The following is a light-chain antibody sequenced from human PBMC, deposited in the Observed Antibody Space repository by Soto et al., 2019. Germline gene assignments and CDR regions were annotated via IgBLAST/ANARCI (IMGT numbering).Light chain of an antibody. CDR2: KNN. V-gene: IGLV1-47*01. Sequence: HSVLTQPPSASGTPGQRVTMSCSGSSSNIGSKYVYWYQQSPGTAPKLLIYKNNQRPSGVPDRFSGSKSGTSASLAISGLRSEDEADYYCAAWDDSLSGVVFGGGTKVTVL. J-gene: IGLJ2*01. CDR1: SSNIGSKY. CDR3: AAWDDSLSGVV.